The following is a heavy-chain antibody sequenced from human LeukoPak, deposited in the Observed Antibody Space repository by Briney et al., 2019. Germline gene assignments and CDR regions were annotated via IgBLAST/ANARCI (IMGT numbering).Heavy chain of an antibody. D-gene: IGHD2-2*02. CDR2: ISAYNGNT. Sequence: ASVKVSCKASGYTFTSYGISWVRQAPGQGLEWMGWISAYNGNTNYAQKLQGRVTMTTDTSTSTAYMELRSLRSDDTAVYYCARDPCSSTSCYKDPFDYWGQGTLVTVSS. CDR1: GYTFTSYG. CDR3: ARDPCSSTSCYKDPFDY. J-gene: IGHJ4*02. V-gene: IGHV1-18*01.